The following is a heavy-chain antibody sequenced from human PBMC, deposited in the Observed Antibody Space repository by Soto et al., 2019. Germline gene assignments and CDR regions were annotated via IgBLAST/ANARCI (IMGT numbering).Heavy chain of an antibody. CDR2: ISAYNGNT. CDR3: ARDLKGHGLNWFDP. V-gene: IGHV1-18*01. CDR1: GYTFTSYG. Sequence: EASVKVSCKASGYTFTSYGISWVRQAPGQGLEWMGWISAYNGNTNYAQKLQGRVTMTTDTSTSTAYMELRSLRSDDTAVYYCARDLKGHGLNWFDPWGQGTLVTVSS. J-gene: IGHJ5*02. D-gene: IGHD3-16*01.